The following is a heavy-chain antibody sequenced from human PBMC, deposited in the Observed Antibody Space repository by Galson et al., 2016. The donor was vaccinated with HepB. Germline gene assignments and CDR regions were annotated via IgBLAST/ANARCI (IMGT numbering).Heavy chain of an antibody. J-gene: IGHJ4*02. V-gene: IGHV3-30*18. Sequence: SLRLSCAASGFTFSSYGMYWVRQAPGKGLEWVAVMSYDGSKKYYADSVKGRFTISRDNSKNTLFLQMNSLRVEDTAVYYCAKGPTSKNSQTGHPLDYWGQGTLVTVSS. CDR2: MSYDGSKK. D-gene: IGHD1-14*01. CDR3: AKGPTSKNSQTGHPLDY. CDR1: GFTFSSYG.